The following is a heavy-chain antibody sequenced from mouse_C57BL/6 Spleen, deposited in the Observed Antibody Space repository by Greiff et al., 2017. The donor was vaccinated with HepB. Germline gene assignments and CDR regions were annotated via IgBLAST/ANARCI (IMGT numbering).Heavy chain of an antibody. V-gene: IGHV1-55*01. CDR3: AREDY. J-gene: IGHJ2*01. CDR1: GYTFTSYW. CDR2: IYPGSGST. Sequence: QVQLQQPGAELVKPGASVKMSCKASGYTFTSYWITWVKQRPGQGLEWIGDIYPGSGSTNYNEKFKSKATLTVDTDSSTAYMQLSSLTSEDSAVYYCAREDYWGQGTTLTVSS.